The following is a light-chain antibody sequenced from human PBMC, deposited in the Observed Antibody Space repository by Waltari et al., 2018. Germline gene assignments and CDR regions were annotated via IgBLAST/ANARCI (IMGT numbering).Light chain of an antibody. CDR2: RAS. CDR1: QSVGSSS. J-gene: IGKJ1*01. V-gene: IGKV3-20*01. CDR3: QQHGTLPAT. Sequence: EIVLTQSPGTASLSPGERVTLSCRASQSVGSSSVAWYQQKPGQAPRLVIYRASRRATGIPDRFSGSVSVTDFSLTISRLEPEDFAVYYCQQHGTLPATFGQGTKVEIK.